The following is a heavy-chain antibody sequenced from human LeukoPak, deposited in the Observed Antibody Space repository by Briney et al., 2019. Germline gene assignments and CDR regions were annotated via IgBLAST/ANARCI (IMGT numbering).Heavy chain of an antibody. V-gene: IGHV3-23*01. CDR1: GFTFSTFA. D-gene: IGHD4-17*01. Sequence: GGSLRLSCAASGFTFSTFAMTWVRQAPGKELEWVSSITGTHYTTYNTDSVKGRFTISRDNSKNTLYLQMNSLRADDTAVYYCTKDPNGDYVGAFGPWGQGTLVTVSS. CDR3: TKDPNGDYVGAFGP. J-gene: IGHJ5*02. CDR2: ITGTHYTT.